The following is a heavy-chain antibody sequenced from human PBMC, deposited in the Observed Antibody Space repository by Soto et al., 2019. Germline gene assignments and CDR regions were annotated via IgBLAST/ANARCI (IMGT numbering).Heavy chain of an antibody. CDR2: INHSGST. J-gene: IGHJ3*02. Sequence: QVQLQQWGAGLLKPSETLSLTCAVYNGSFSVYYWNWIRQAPGKGLEWIGEINHSGSTNYNPSLKSRVTISVDTSKNQFSLKLSSVPAADTAVYYCARDSTRRGACDIWGQGTMVSVSS. V-gene: IGHV4-34*01. D-gene: IGHD2-2*01. CDR3: ARDSTRRGACDI. CDR1: NGSFSVYY.